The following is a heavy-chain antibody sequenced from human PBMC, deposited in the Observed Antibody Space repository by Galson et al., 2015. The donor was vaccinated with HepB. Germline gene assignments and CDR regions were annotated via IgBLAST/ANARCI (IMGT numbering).Heavy chain of an antibody. CDR2: IYYSWNT. CDR1: GGSISNYY. Sequence: SETLSLTCTVSGGSISNYYWSWIRQPPGKGLEWIGYIYYSWNTEYNPSLKSRVTMSGDRSKNQFSLKLSSVTTADTAVYYCVRAERKTHLRWDLLPQFDRWGQGILVIVSS. CDR3: VRAERKTHLRWDLLPQFDR. V-gene: IGHV4-59*01. D-gene: IGHD1-26*01. J-gene: IGHJ4*01.